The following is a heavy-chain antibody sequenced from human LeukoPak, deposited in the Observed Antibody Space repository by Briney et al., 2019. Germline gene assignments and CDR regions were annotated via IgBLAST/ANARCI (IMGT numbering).Heavy chain of an antibody. Sequence: ASVKVSCKASGYTFTSYGISWVRQAPGQGLEWMGWIGAYNGNTNYAQKLQGRVTMTTDTSTSTAYMELRSLRSDDTAVYYCARVRLVWFGEFIPYWFDPWGQGTLVTVSS. CDR1: GYTFTSYG. V-gene: IGHV1-18*01. D-gene: IGHD3-10*01. J-gene: IGHJ5*02. CDR3: ARVRLVWFGEFIPYWFDP. CDR2: IGAYNGNT.